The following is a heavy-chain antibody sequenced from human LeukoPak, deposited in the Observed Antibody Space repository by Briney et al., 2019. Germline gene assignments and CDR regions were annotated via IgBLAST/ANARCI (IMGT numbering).Heavy chain of an antibody. CDR2: VSYSGST. CDR3: ARRNPYDSGGYYYAFDY. CDR1: GGSISGYY. Sequence: SETLSLTCTVSGGSISGYYWSWIRQPPGKGLEWIGYVSYSGSTNYNPSLKSRVTIPVDTSKNQVSLKLRSVTAADTAVYYCARRNPYDSGGYYYAFDYWGQGTLVTVSS. J-gene: IGHJ4*02. D-gene: IGHD3-22*01. V-gene: IGHV4-59*01.